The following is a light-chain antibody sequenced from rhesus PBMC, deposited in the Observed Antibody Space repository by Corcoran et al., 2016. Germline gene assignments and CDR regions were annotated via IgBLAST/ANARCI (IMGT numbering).Light chain of an antibody. Sequence: EIVMTQSPATLSLSPGETATISCRASESVGSYLAWYQQKPGQVPKLLVHSAYFRATGIPDRFSGSGARTEFTLTISSLEPEDVGVYHCQQYNDLYSFGQGTKVEIK. CDR2: SAY. V-gene: IGKV3-40*03. J-gene: IGKJ2*01. CDR3: QQYNDLYS. CDR1: ESVGSY.